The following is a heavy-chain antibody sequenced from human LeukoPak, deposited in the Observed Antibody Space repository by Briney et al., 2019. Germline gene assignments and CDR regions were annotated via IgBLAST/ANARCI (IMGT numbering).Heavy chain of an antibody. CDR2: ISYDGSNK. CDR1: GFTFSSYG. Sequence: GGSLRLSCAASGFTFSSYGMHWVRHAPGKGLEWVAVISYDGSNKYYADSVKGRFTISRDNSKNTLYLQMNSLRAEDTAVYYCAKGGITMVRGAFDIRGQGTMVTVSS. D-gene: IGHD3-10*01. J-gene: IGHJ3*02. V-gene: IGHV3-30*18. CDR3: AKGGITMVRGAFDI.